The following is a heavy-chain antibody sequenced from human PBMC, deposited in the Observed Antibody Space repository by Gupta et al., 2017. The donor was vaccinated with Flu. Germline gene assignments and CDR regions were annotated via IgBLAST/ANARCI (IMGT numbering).Heavy chain of an antibody. CDR1: GFTFRSYG. CDR3: ARDDHPRGQLGPFDY. V-gene: IGHV3-33*01. CDR2: IWYDGSNK. J-gene: IGHJ4*02. Sequence: QVQLVESGGGVVQPGRSLRLSCAASGFTFRSYGLHWVRQAPGKGLEWVAVIWYDGSNKNYADSAKGRFTISRDNSKNTLYLQMNSLRAEDTAVYYCARDDHPRGQLGPFDYWGQGTLVTVSS. D-gene: IGHD6-6*01.